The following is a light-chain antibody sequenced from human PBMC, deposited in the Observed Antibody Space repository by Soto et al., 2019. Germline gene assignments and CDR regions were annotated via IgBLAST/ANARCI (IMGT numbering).Light chain of an antibody. Sequence: VLTQSPGTLSLSPGERATLSCRASQSVSSGYLAWYQQKPGQAPRLLIYEASSRATGIPDRFSGSGSGTDFTLTISRLEPEDFAVYYCQQYGSSLYTFGQGTKLEIK. J-gene: IGKJ2*01. CDR2: EAS. V-gene: IGKV3-20*01. CDR3: QQYGSSLYT. CDR1: QSVSSGY.